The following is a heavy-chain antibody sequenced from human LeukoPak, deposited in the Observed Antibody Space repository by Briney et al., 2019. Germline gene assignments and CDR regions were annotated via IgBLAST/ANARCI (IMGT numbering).Heavy chain of an antibody. CDR2: ISGSGGST. CDR3: AKDLSEILWFGEINNWFDP. V-gene: IGHV3-23*01. Sequence: GGSLRLSCAASGFTFSSYAMSWVRQAPGKGLEWVSAISGSGGSTYYADSVKGRFTISRDNSKNTLYLQMNSLRAEDTAVYYCAKDLSEILWFGEINNWFDPWGQGTLVTVSS. CDR1: GFTFSSYA. D-gene: IGHD3-10*01. J-gene: IGHJ5*02.